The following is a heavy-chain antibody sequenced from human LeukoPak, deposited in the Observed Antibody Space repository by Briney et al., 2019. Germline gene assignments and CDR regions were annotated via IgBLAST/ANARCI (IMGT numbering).Heavy chain of an antibody. CDR2: ISYDGSNK. J-gene: IGHJ4*02. Sequence: PGGSLRLSCAASGFTFSSYAMHWVRQAPGKGLEWVAVISYDGSNKYYADSVKGRFTISRDNSKNTLYLQMNSLRAEDTAVYYCASSTGIWLLDYWGQGTLVTVSS. V-gene: IGHV3-30-3*01. CDR1: GFTFSSYA. D-gene: IGHD5-18*01. CDR3: ASSTGIWLLDY.